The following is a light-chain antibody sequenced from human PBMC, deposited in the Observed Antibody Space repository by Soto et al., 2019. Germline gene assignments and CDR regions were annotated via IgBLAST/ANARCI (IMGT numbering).Light chain of an antibody. CDR3: QQYGSSPRT. V-gene: IGKV3-20*01. CDR2: SAS. Sequence: EIVLTQSPGTLSLSPGERATLSCRASQSVSSSYLAWYQQKPGQAPRLLIYSASSRATGIPDRFSGSGSGIDFTLTISRLEPEDFAVYYCQQYGSSPRTFGQGTKVESK. J-gene: IGKJ1*01. CDR1: QSVSSSY.